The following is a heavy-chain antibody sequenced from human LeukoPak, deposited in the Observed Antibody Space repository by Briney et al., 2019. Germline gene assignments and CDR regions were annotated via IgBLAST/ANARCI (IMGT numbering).Heavy chain of an antibody. V-gene: IGHV4-4*02. J-gene: IGHJ4*02. Sequence: SGTLTLTCAVSGGSISSSNWWSWLRQPPGKVLEWIGEIYNSGSNNYNPSLKSRVTISVDKSKKQCSLKRSSVTAADTAVYYCARGGVGPGYGIDYWGQGTLVTVSS. CDR1: GGSISSSNW. CDR2: IYNSGSN. D-gene: IGHD3-9*01. CDR3: ARGGVGPGYGIDY.